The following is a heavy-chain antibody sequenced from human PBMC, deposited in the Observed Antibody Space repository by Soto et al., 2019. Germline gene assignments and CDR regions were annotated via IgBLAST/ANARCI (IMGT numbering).Heavy chain of an antibody. V-gene: IGHV3-23*01. CDR2: ISGSGGST. J-gene: IGHJ3*02. CDR1: GFLFSGYA. D-gene: IGHD3-10*01. Sequence: EVQLLESGGGLVQPGGSLRLSCAASGFLFSGYAMTWVRQAPGQGLEWVSGISGSGGSTYCADSVKGRFTISRDNSRDTLYLQMSSLRSANTAMYFCARDQGSTTFPYDAFDIWGQGTMVTVSS. CDR3: ARDQGSTTFPYDAFDI.